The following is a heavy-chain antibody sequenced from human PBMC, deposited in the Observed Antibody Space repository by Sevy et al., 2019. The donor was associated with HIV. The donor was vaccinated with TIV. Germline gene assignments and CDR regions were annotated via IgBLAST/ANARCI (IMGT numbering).Heavy chain of an antibody. CDR2: IYSAGAT. Sequence: GGSLRLSCVVSGFSVRDNYVSWVRQVAGRGLEWVSIIYSAGATYYRDCVKGRFTISRHISENTVYLQMNSLRTEDKALYYCMGGNSYGDAFNIWGQGTKVTVSS. J-gene: IGHJ3*02. CDR3: MGGNSYGDAFNI. D-gene: IGHD5-18*01. V-gene: IGHV3-53*04. CDR1: GFSVRDNY.